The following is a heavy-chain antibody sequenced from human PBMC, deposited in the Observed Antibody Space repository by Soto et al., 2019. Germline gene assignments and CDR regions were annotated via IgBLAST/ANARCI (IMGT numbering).Heavy chain of an antibody. CDR3: VRSGTARLLRHSWFDT. J-gene: IGHJ5*02. CDR1: GFTFISYS. CDR2: ITTSSAYI. D-gene: IGHD2-21*01. V-gene: IGHV3-21*01. Sequence: AGGSLRLSCAASGFTFISYSMTWVRQAPGKGLEWVSYITTSSAYIYYADSLKGRITISRDNAKNSLFLQMNSLRAEDTAVYYCVRSGTARLLRHSWFDTWGQGTLVTVSS.